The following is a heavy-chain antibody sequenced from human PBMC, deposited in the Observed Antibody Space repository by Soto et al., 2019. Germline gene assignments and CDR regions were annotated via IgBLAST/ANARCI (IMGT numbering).Heavy chain of an antibody. D-gene: IGHD2-15*01. CDR3: ARDRYCSGGSCYSLAL. J-gene: IGHJ5*02. CDR2: IYYSGSI. V-gene: IGHV4-59*01. CDR1: GGSISSYY. Sequence: PSETLSLTCTVSGGSISSYYWSWIRQPPGKGLELIGYIYYSGSINYNPSLKSRVTISVDTSKNQFSLKLSFVTAADTAVYYCARDRYCSGGSCYSLALWGQGTLVTVSS.